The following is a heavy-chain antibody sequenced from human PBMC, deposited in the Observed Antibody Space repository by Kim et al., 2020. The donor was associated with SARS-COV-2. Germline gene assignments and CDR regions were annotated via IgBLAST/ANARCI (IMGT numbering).Heavy chain of an antibody. CDR1: GFSLSTSGMC. CDR2: IDWDDDK. V-gene: IGHV2-70*01. CDR3: ARTLYGAYYYYYGMDV. J-gene: IGHJ6*02. D-gene: IGHD4-17*01. Sequence: SGPTLVKPTQTLTLTCTFSGFSLSTSGMCVSWIRQPPGKALEWLALIDWDDDKYYSTSLKTRLTISKDTSKNQVVLTMTNMDPVDTATYYCARTLYGAYYYYYGMDVWGQGTTVTVSS.